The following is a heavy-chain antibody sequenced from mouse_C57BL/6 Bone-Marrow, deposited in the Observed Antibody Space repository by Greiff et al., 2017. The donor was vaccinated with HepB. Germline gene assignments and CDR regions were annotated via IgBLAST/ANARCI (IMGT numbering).Heavy chain of an antibody. J-gene: IGHJ2*01. V-gene: IGHV5-16*01. Sequence: EVQLVESEGGLVQPGSSMKLSCTASGFTFSDYYMAWVRQVPEKGLEWVANINYDGSSTYYLDSLKSRFIISRDNAKNIPYLQMSSLKSEDTATYYCAREGLLRYFDYWGQGTTLTVSS. CDR2: INYDGSST. CDR3: AREGLLRYFDY. D-gene: IGHD2-3*01. CDR1: GFTFSDYY.